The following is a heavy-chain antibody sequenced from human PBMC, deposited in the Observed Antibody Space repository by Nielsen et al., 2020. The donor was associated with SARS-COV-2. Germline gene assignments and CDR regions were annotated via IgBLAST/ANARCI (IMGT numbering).Heavy chain of an antibody. D-gene: IGHD3-22*01. Sequence: SVKVSCKASGGTFSSYAISWVRQAPGQGLEWMGGIIPIFGTANYAQKFQGRVTMTEDTSTDTAYMELSSLRSEDTAVYYCATVPVYYYDSSGYYYFDYWGQGTLVTVSS. CDR1: GGTFSSYA. CDR2: IIPIFGTA. V-gene: IGHV1-69*06. J-gene: IGHJ4*02. CDR3: ATVPVYYYDSSGYYYFDY.